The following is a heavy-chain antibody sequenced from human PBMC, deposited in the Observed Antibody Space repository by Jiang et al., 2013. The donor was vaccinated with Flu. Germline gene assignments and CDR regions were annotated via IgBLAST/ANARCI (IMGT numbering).Heavy chain of an antibody. V-gene: IGHV1-69-2*01. J-gene: IGHJ1*01. CDR2: IDPKDGET. Sequence: SGAEVKKPGATVKISCKVSGYSFTDYYMHWVQQAPEKGLEWMGLIDPKDGETVYAEKFQGRVTLTADTSIDTAYMEMSSLRSEDTAVYYCGADLGEWGIAVDWGQGTLVTV. CDR1: GYSFTDYY. D-gene: IGHD6-19*01. CDR3: GADLGEWGIAVD.